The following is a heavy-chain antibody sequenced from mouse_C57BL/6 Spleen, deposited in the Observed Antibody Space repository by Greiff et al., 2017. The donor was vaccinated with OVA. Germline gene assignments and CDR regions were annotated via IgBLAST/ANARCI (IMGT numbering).Heavy chain of an antibody. CDR2: IDPENGDT. D-gene: IGHD1-1*01. CDR1: GFNIKDDY. V-gene: IGHV14-4*01. J-gene: IGHJ4*01. CDR3: TKFYGSSWDYAMDY. Sequence: EVQLVESGAELVRPGASVKLSCTASGFNIKDDYMHWVKQRPEQGLEWIGWIDPENGDTEYASKFQGKATITADTSSNTAYLQLSSLTSEDTAVYYCTKFYGSSWDYAMDYWGQGTSVTVSS.